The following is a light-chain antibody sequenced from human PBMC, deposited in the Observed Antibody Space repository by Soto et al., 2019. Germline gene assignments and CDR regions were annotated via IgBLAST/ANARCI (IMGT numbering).Light chain of an antibody. CDR1: QGISSY. CDR3: QQLNSYPPSLT. CDR2: AAS. V-gene: IGKV1-9*01. Sequence: DIQLTQSPSFLSASVGDRVTITCRASQGISSYLAWYQQKPGKAPKLLIYAASTLQSGVPSRFSGSGSGTEFTLTISSLQPEDFATSSCQQLNSYPPSLTFGGGTKVEIK. J-gene: IGKJ4*01.